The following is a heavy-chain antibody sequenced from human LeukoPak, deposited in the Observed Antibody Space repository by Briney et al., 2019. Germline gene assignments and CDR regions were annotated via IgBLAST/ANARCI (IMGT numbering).Heavy chain of an antibody. CDR1: GYTFTGYY. D-gene: IGHD2-2*01. CDR3: ARLNIVVVPAAPKEGNWFDP. J-gene: IGHJ5*02. Sequence: ASVKVSCKASGYTFTGYYMHWVRQATGQGLEWMGWMNPNSGNTGYAQKFQGRVTMTRNTSISTAYMELSSLRSEDTAVYYCARLNIVVVPAAPKEGNWFDPWGQGTLVTVSS. V-gene: IGHV1-8*02. CDR2: MNPNSGNT.